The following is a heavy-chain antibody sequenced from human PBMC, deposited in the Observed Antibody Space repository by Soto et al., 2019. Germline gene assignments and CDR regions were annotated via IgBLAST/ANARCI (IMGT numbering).Heavy chain of an antibody. Sequence: SETLSLTCTVSGGSISSGGYYWIWIRQHPGKGLEWIGYIYYSGSTYYNPSLKSRVTISVDTSKNQFSLKLSSVTAADTAVYYCARARWELRDAFDIWGQGTMVTVSS. CDR2: IYYSGST. CDR1: GGSISSGGYY. V-gene: IGHV4-31*03. D-gene: IGHD1-26*01. CDR3: ARARWELRDAFDI. J-gene: IGHJ3*02.